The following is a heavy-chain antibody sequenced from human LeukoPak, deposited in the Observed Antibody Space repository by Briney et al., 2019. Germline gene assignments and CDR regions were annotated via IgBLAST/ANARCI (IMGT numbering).Heavy chain of an antibody. CDR1: GFTFSSYA. D-gene: IGHD2-2*01. V-gene: IGHV3-23*01. Sequence: QPGGSLRLSCAASGFTFSSYAMSWVRQAPGKGLEWVSTISGSGGTTYYADSVKGRFTISRDNPKNTLYLLMNSLRAEDTAVYYCAREVPDFDLWGRGTLVTVSS. CDR3: AREVPDFDL. CDR2: ISGSGGTT. J-gene: IGHJ2*01.